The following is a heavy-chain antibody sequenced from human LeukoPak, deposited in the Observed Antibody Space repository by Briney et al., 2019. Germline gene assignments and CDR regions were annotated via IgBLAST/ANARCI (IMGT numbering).Heavy chain of an antibody. CDR2: IIPIFGTA. Sequence: SVKVSCKASGGTFSSYAISWVRQAPGQGLEWVGGIIPIFGTANYAQKFQGRVTITADESTSTAYMELSSLRSEDTAVYYCASPGKPIMITFGGVIGPPDYWGQGTLVTVSS. D-gene: IGHD3-16*02. CDR1: GGTFSSYA. V-gene: IGHV1-69*13. J-gene: IGHJ4*02. CDR3: ASPGKPIMITFGGVIGPPDY.